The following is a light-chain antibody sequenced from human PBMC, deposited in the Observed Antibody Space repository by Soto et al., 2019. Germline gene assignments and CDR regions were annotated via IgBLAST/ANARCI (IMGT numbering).Light chain of an antibody. CDR1: SCDVGGYNY. CDR3: CSYAGSYGFF. J-gene: IGLJ1*01. V-gene: IGLV2-11*01. CDR2: DVS. Sequence: QSAVTQLSSVSGSPGQSVTISCPGTSCDVGGYNYVSWYQQPPGKAPKLMIYDVSQRPSGDPDRFSGSKSGNTASLTISGLQADEEAVSSWCSYAGSYGFFFGSGSKVTAL.